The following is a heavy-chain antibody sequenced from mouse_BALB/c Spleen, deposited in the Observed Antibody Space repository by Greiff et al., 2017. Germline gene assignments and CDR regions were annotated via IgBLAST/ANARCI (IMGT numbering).Heavy chain of an antibody. V-gene: IGHV5-4*02. CDR2: ISDGGSYT. D-gene: IGHD1-1*01. Sequence: EVMLVESGGGLVKPGGSLKLSCAASGFTFSDYYMYWVRQTPEKRLEWVATISDGGSYTYYPDSVKGRFTISRDNAKNNLYLQMSSLKSEDTAMYYCARGAFYGSSYGWYFDVWGAGTTVTVSS. CDR1: GFTFSDYY. J-gene: IGHJ1*01. CDR3: ARGAFYGSSYGWYFDV.